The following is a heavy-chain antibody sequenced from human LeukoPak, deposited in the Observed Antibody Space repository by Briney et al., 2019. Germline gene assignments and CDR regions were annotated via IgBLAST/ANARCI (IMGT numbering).Heavy chain of an antibody. CDR3: ARDASGYSSSWYRLLVWFDP. CDR1: GFTVSSNY. D-gene: IGHD6-13*01. V-gene: IGHV3-66*01. CDR2: VYSGGST. J-gene: IGHJ5*02. Sequence: GGSLRLSCAASGFTVSSNYMSWVRQSPGEGLDWLSVVYSGGSTFYADSVKGRFTTSRDNSNNTLYLQMNSLRAEDTAVYYCARDASGYSSSWYRLLVWFDPWGQGTLVTVSS.